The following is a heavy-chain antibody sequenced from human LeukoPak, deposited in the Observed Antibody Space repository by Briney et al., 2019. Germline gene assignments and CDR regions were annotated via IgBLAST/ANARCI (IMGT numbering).Heavy chain of an antibody. CDR2: INPSGGST. CDR1: GYTFTSYS. V-gene: IGHV1-46*01. Sequence: GASVKVCCKASGYTFTSYSMHWVRQAPGQGLEWMGIINPSGGSTSYAQKFQGRVTMTRDTSTSTVYMELSSLISEDTAVYYCAREDSWLLEYWGQGTLVTGSS. D-gene: IGHD3-9*01. CDR3: AREDSWLLEY. J-gene: IGHJ4*02.